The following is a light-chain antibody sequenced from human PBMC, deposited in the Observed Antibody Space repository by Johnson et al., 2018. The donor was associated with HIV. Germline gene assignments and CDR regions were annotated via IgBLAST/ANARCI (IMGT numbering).Light chain of an antibody. CDR2: DNT. J-gene: IGLJ1*01. CDR3: GTWDNSLTAYV. Sequence: QSVLTQPPSVSAAPGQKVTISCSGNTSKIENNYVSWYQQFPERAPKLLIYDNTKRPSGIPDRFSGSKSDASATLAITGLQTRDEADYYCGTWDNSLTAYVFGTGTKVTV. CDR1: TSKIENNY. V-gene: IGLV1-51*01.